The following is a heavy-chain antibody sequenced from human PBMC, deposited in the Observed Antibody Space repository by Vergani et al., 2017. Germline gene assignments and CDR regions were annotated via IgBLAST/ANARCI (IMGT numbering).Heavy chain of an antibody. J-gene: IGHJ4*02. CDR1: GGPFSSYA. CDR3: ARTKYYDSSGPPGEFDY. D-gene: IGHD3-22*01. Sequence: QVQLVQSGAEVKKPGSSVKVSCKASGGPFSSYAISWVRQAPGQGLEWMGGIIPIFGTANYAQKFQGRVTITADESTSTAYMELSSLRSEDTAVYYCARTKYYDSSGPPGEFDYWGQGTLVTVSS. CDR2: IIPIFGTA. V-gene: IGHV1-69*01.